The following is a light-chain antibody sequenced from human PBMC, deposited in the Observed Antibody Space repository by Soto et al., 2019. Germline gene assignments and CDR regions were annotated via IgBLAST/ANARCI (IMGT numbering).Light chain of an antibody. CDR3: QQYNNWPYT. Sequence: EIVMTQSPVTLSVSPGEGAALSCRASQSVSSSLAWYQQKPGQAPRLLIYGASTRATGIPARFSGSGSATDFTLTISSLQSEDFAVYYCQQYNNWPYTFGQGTKLEIK. J-gene: IGKJ2*01. V-gene: IGKV3-15*01. CDR2: GAS. CDR1: QSVSSS.